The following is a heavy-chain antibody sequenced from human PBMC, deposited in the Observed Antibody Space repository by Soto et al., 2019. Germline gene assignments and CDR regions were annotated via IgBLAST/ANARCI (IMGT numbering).Heavy chain of an antibody. CDR3: AKDRGPRRQWLIDHFDY. J-gene: IGHJ4*02. CDR2: ISSDGTKT. D-gene: IGHD6-19*01. CDR1: GFTFSIYA. V-gene: IGHV3-30*18. Sequence: QVQLVESGGGVVQPGRSLRVSCAASGFTFSIYAMHWVRQAPGTGLEWVAVISSDGTKTYYADSVNGRFTISRDNSKNTVYLHMNSLRDEDTAVYYCAKDRGPRRQWLIDHFDYWGQGTLVTVSP.